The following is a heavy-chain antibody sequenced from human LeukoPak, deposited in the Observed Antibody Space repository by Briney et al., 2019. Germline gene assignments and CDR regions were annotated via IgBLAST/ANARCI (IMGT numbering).Heavy chain of an antibody. CDR2: TYYRSKWYN. Sequence: SQTLSLTCAISGDSVSSNSAAWNWIRQSPSRGLEWLGRTYYRSKWYNDYAVSVKSRITINPDTSKNQFSLQLNSVTPEDTAVYYCARGRPEWLLFPDYYYYMDVWGKGTTVTVSS. J-gene: IGHJ6*03. CDR1: GDSVSSNSAA. CDR3: ARGRPEWLLFPDYYYYMDV. D-gene: IGHD3-3*01. V-gene: IGHV6-1*01.